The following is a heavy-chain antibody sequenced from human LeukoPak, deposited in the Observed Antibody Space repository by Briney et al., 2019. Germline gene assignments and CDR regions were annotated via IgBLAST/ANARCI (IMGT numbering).Heavy chain of an antibody. J-gene: IGHJ4*02. Sequence: PGGSLRLSCAASGFTFSRFWMSWVRQAPGKGLEWVANINQAGSEKYYVDSVKGRFTISRENAKNSLYLLMNSLRAEDTAVYYCASASPAADYWGQGTLVTVSS. D-gene: IGHD2-2*01. CDR3: ASASPAADY. V-gene: IGHV3-7*01. CDR2: INQAGSEK. CDR1: GFTFSRFW.